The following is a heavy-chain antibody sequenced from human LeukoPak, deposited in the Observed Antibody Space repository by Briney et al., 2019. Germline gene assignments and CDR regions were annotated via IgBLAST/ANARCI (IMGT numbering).Heavy chain of an antibody. Sequence: GGSLRLSCAASGFTFDDYGMSWVRQAPGKGLEWVSGINWNGGSTGYADSVKGRFTISRDNAKNSLYLQMDSLRAEDTSLYYCSRVELGWFDPRGQGTLVTVSS. J-gene: IGHJ5*02. V-gene: IGHV3-20*04. CDR3: SRVELGWFDP. D-gene: IGHD3-10*01. CDR2: INWNGGST. CDR1: GFTFDDYG.